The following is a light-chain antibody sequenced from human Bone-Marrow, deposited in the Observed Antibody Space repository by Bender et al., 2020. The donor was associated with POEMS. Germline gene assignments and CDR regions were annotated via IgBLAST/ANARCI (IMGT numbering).Light chain of an antibody. CDR3: AVWDDGLSGWV. CDR2: SSH. Sequence: QSVLTQPPSASGTPGQRVTISCSGGSSNIGAHAVNWYQHLPGTAPKLLIYSSHRRPSEVPDRFSGPRSGTSASLASSGLQSEDEADYYCAVWDDGLSGWVFGGGTKLTVL. CDR1: SSNIGAHA. V-gene: IGLV1-44*01. J-gene: IGLJ3*02.